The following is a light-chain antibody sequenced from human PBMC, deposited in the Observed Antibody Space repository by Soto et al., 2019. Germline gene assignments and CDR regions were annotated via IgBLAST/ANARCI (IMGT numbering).Light chain of an antibody. CDR3: HQYGDSLWT. CDR1: QSVSSNY. Sequence: DIVLTQSPGTLSLSPGERVTLSCRASQSVSSNYLAWYQQKPGQAPRLLIYGASSRAAGIPDRFSGSGSGTDFTLTISRLEPEDFAVYYCHQYGDSLWTFGQGTKVDIK. V-gene: IGKV3-20*01. J-gene: IGKJ1*01. CDR2: GAS.